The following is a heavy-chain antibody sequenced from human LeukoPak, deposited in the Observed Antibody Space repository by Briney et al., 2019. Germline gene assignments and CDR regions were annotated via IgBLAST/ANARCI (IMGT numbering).Heavy chain of an antibody. D-gene: IGHD2-2*01. CDR2: INPNSGGT. CDR3: AGHPRDIVVVPAAMETTNWFDP. CDR1: GYTFTGYY. V-gene: IGHV1-2*06. Sequence: ASVKVSCKASGYTFTGYYMHWVRQAPGQGLEWMGRINPNSGGTNYAQKFQGRVTMTRDTSISTAYMELSRLRSDDTAVYYCAGHPRDIVVVPAAMETTNWFDPWGQGTLVTVFS. J-gene: IGHJ5*02.